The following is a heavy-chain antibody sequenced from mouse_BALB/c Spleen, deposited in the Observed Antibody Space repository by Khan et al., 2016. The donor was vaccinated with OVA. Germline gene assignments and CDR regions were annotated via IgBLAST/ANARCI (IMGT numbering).Heavy chain of an antibody. CDR2: ISSGGSYT. CDR1: GFTFSNYA. Sequence: EVELVESGGGLVKPGGSLKLSCAASGFTFSNYAMSWVRQTPEKRLEWVATISSGGSYTYYPDSVKGRFTISRDKATNTLSLHMSSLRSEDTAMYYCARVAWGYFDYWGQGTTLTVSS. CDR3: ARVAWGYFDY. J-gene: IGHJ2*01. V-gene: IGHV5-9-3*01.